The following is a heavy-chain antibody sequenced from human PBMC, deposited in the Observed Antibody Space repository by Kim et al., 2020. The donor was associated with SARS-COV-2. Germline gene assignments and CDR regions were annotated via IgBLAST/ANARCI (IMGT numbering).Heavy chain of an antibody. D-gene: IGHD5-18*01. J-gene: IGHJ4*02. CDR1: GGSFSGYY. V-gene: IGHV4-34*01. CDR2: INHSGST. Sequence: SETLSLTCAVYGGSFSGYYWSWIRQPPGKGLEWIGEINHSGSTNYNPSLKSRVTISVDTSKNQFSLKLSSVTAADTAVYYCATSFSPPTPVVDTAMAFDYWGQGTLVTVSS. CDR3: ATSFSPPTPVVDTAMAFDY.